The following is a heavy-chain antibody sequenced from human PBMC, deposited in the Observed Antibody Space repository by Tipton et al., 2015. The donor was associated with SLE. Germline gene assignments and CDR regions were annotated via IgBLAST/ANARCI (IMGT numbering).Heavy chain of an antibody. Sequence: TLSLTCTVSGGSISSHYWSWIRQPPGKGLEWIGYIYYSGSTNYNPSLKSRVTISVDTSKSQFSLKLSSVTAADTAVYYCARGHYYDSSGYYYYYGMDVWGQGTPVTVSS. CDR2: IYYSGST. CDR1: GGSISSHY. V-gene: IGHV4-59*11. CDR3: ARGHYYDSSGYYYYYGMDV. D-gene: IGHD3-22*01. J-gene: IGHJ6*02.